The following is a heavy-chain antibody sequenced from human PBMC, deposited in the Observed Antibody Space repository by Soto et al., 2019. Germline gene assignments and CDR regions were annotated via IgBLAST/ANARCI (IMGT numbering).Heavy chain of an antibody. V-gene: IGHV1-18*01. D-gene: IGHD1-1*01. CDR1: GYTFTSYG. J-gene: IGHJ4*02. Sequence: QVHLVQSGAEVKKPGASVKVSCKASGYTFTSYGITWVRQAPGQGLEWMGWISAHNGNTDYAQKLQGRVIVTRDTSTSTDYMGRRSLISDDTAVYYCARGRYGDYWGQGALVPVSS. CDR3: ARGRYGDY. CDR2: ISAHNGNT.